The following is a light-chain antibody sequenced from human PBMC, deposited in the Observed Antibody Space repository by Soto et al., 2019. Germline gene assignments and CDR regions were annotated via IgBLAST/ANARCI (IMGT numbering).Light chain of an antibody. V-gene: IGKV1-27*01. Sequence: DIQMTQSPSSLSASVGDRVTITCRASQDISNYLVWYQQKPGKVPKLLIYAASTLQSGVPSRFSGSGSGTDFTLAISSLLPEDVATYYCQNYNSAPLTFGGGTKVEI. J-gene: IGKJ4*01. CDR2: AAS. CDR1: QDISNY. CDR3: QNYNSAPLT.